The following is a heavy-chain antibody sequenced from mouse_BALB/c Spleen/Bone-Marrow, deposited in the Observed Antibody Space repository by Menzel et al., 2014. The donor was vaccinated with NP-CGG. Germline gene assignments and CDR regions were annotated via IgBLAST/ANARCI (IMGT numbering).Heavy chain of an antibody. CDR3: ASATTATFYAIDY. CDR1: GFNIRDTY. D-gene: IGHD1-2*01. V-gene: IGHV14-3*02. Sequence: EVQLQQSGAELVKPGASVKLSCTVSGFNIRDTYMHWVKQRPEQGLEWNGRIDPANGNTKYDPKFQGKATITADTSSNTAYLQLSSLTSEDTAVYYCASATTATFYAIDYWGQGTSVTVSS. J-gene: IGHJ4*01. CDR2: IDPANGNT.